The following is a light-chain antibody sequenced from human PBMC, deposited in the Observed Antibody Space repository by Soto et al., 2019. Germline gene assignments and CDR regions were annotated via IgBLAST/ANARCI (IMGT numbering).Light chain of an antibody. CDR2: DAS. Sequence: DFQLTQSPSSLSASVGDRVTITCRAGQSIDIYLNWYRLKPGEAPKLLIYDASNLESGVPSRFSGSGSATDFTITISGLQPEDFATYYCQQSYTFVTFGQGTRLEIK. V-gene: IGKV1-39*01. CDR1: QSIDIY. J-gene: IGKJ5*01. CDR3: QQSYTFVT.